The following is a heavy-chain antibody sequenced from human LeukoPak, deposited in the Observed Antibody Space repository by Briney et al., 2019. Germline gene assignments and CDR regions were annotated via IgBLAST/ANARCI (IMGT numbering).Heavy chain of an antibody. D-gene: IGHD2-21*01. Sequence: GGSLRLSCAASGFAFSNYTMNWVRQAPGKELEWVSCISSRSNHIYYADSVKGRFIISRDNAKNSLYLQMNSLRAEDTALYYCTRAKPGEHSYYDMDVWGKGTTVTVSS. CDR2: ISSRSNHI. V-gene: IGHV3-21*01. CDR1: GFAFSNYT. J-gene: IGHJ6*04. CDR3: TRAKPGEHSYYDMDV.